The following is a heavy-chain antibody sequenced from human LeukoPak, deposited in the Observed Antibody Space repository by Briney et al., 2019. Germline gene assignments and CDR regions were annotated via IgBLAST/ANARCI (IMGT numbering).Heavy chain of an antibody. CDR2: IYYSGST. D-gene: IGHD2-2*01. CDR3: ARDWKYCSSTSCYRWFDP. V-gene: IGHV4-31*11. CDR1: GGSISSGGYS. Sequence: SQTLSLTCAVSGGSISSGGYSWSWIRQPPGKGLEWIGYIYYSGSTYYNPSLKSRVTISVDTSKNQFSLKLSSVTAADTAVYYCARDWKYCSSTSCYRWFDPWGQGTLVTVSS. J-gene: IGHJ5*02.